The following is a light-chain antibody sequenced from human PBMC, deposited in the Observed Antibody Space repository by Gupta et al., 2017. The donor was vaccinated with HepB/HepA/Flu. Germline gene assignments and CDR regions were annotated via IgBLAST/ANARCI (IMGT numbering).Light chain of an antibody. J-gene: IGKJ1*01. V-gene: IGKV3-20*01. CDR1: QSVSDSY. CDR3: QQDGDSPAT. Sequence: EIVLTQSPGTLSLSPGERATLACRASQSVSDSYLAWYQHKAGQAPRLLIYGASSRATAVPDRFSGSGSGTDFTLTISRLEPEDFAVYYCQQDGDSPATFGQGTRVEIK. CDR2: GAS.